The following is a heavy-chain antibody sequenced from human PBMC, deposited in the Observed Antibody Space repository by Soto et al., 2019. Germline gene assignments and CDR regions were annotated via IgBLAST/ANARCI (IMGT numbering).Heavy chain of an antibody. Sequence: EVQLVESGGGLVQPGGSLRLSCAASGFTVSSNYMSWVRQAPGKGLEWVSVIYSGGSTYYADSVKGRFTISRDNSKNTLYLQMNRLRAEDTAVYYCARGATYGSGSHIDYWGQGTLVTVSS. CDR1: GFTVSSNY. CDR3: ARGATYGSGSHIDY. CDR2: IYSGGST. J-gene: IGHJ4*02. D-gene: IGHD3-10*01. V-gene: IGHV3-66*01.